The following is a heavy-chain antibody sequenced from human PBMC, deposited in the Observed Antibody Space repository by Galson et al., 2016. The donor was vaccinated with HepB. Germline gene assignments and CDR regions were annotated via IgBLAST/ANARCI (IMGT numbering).Heavy chain of an antibody. Sequence: SLRVSCKASGVTFSSYAISWVRQAPGQGLEWMARIIPIFGTANYAQKFQGRVTITADESTTTAYLELSSLRSEDTAVYYCARGPQVDIYFDCWGQGTLVTVSS. D-gene: IGHD2-15*01. V-gene: IGHV1-69*13. J-gene: IGHJ4*02. CDR1: GVTFSSYA. CDR3: ARGPQVDIYFDC. CDR2: IIPIFGTA.